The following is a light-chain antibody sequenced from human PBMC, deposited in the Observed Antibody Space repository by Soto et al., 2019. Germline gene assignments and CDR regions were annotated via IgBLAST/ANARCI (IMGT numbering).Light chain of an antibody. CDR3: SAYSAGSTLLV. CDR1: RTDIGGYNL. J-gene: IGLJ1*01. V-gene: IGLV2-14*01. CDR2: EVS. Sequence: QSVLTQPASVSGSPGQTITISCSGTRTDIGGYNLVSWYQQHPGKAPKLLIHEVSNRPSWISNRFNASKSDNMASLTISGLRAEDEADYYCSAYSAGSTLLVFGTGTKLTVL.